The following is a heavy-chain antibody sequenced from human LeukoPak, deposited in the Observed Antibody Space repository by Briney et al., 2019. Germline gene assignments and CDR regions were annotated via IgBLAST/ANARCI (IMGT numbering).Heavy chain of an antibody. CDR1: GYTFTSYG. CDR2: ISAYNGNT. D-gene: IGHD5-24*01. CDR3: ARGNRDGYNLFYYYYYMDV. V-gene: IGHV1-18*01. Sequence: ASVKVSCKASGYTFTSYGISWVRQAPGQGLEWMGWISAYNGNTNYAQKLQGRVTMTTDTSTSTAYMELRSLRSDDTAVYYCARGNRDGYNLFYYYYYMDVWGKGTTVTVSS. J-gene: IGHJ6*03.